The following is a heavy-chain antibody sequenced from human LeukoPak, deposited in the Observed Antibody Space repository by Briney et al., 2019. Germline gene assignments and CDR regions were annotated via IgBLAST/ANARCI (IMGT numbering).Heavy chain of an antibody. CDR3: AKLLNDAITYDL. V-gene: IGHV3-48*04. J-gene: IGHJ4*01. Sequence: SSSIFYVDSVKGRFTISRDNAKNSLFLQMNSLRVENTAFYYCAKLLNDAITYDLWGHGALVTVSS. CDR2: SSSI. D-gene: IGHD1-14*01.